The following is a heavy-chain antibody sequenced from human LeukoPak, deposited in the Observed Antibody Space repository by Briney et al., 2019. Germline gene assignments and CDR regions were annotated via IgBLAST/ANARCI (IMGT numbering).Heavy chain of an antibody. CDR1: GYTFTSYG. CDR2: ISAYNGNT. J-gene: IGHJ6*02. Sequence: ASVKVSFKASGYTFTSYGISWVRQAPGQGLEWMGWISAYNGNTNYAQKLQGRVTMTTDTSTSTAYMELRSLRSDDTAVYYCARGAYDSSGYYYVPLYGMDVWGQGTTVTVSS. D-gene: IGHD3-22*01. CDR3: ARGAYDSSGYYYVPLYGMDV. V-gene: IGHV1-18*01.